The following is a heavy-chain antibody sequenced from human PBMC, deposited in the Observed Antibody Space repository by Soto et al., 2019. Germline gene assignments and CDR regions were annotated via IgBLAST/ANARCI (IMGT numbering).Heavy chain of an antibody. D-gene: IGHD3-22*01. CDR1: GGTFSSST. V-gene: IGHV1-69*13. CDR2: ITPIFGKA. Sequence: GASVKVSCKASGGTFSSSTISWVRQAPGQGLEWVGGITPIFGKANYAQKSQGRVTITADESTSTAYMELSSLRSEDTALYFCARGWGSESTTYYYAYWGQGTSVTVSS. J-gene: IGHJ1*01. CDR3: ARGWGSESTTYYYAY.